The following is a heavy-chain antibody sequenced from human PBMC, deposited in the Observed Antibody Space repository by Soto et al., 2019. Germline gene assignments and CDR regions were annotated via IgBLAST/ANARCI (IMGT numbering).Heavy chain of an antibody. CDR3: AHSLGGDSGYDESDAFDI. V-gene: IGHV3-23*01. D-gene: IGHD5-12*01. CDR1: GFTFSSYA. Sequence: EVQLLESGGGLVQPGGSLRLSCAASGFTFSSYAMSWVRQAPGKGLEWVSAISGSGGSTYYADSVKGRFTISRDNSKNTLYRPMNSLRAEDPAVYYCAHSLGGDSGYDESDAFDIWGQGTMVTVSS. CDR2: ISGSGGST. J-gene: IGHJ3*02.